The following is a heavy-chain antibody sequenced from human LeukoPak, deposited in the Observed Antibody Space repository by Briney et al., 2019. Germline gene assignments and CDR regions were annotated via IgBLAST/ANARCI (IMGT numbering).Heavy chain of an antibody. D-gene: IGHD1-1*01. Sequence: SVKVSCKASGGTFTSYAISWVRQAPGQGLEWMGGIIPIFGTANYAQKFQGRVTITADESTGTAYMDLSSLRSEDTAVYYCARGGVQLERFDYWGQGTLVTVSS. CDR2: IIPIFGTA. CDR3: ARGGVQLERFDY. V-gene: IGHV1-69*01. CDR1: GGTFTSYA. J-gene: IGHJ4*02.